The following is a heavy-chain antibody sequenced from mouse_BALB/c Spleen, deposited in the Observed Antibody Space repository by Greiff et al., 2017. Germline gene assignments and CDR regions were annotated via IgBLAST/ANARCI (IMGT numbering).Heavy chain of an antibody. V-gene: IGHV1S81*02. Sequence: QVQLQQPGAELVKPGASVKLSCKASGYTFTSYWMHWVKQRPGQGLEWIGEINPSNGRTNYNEKFKSKATLTVDKSSSTAYMQLSSLTSEDSAVYYCARDGSSPFDYWGRGTTLTVSS. D-gene: IGHD1-1*01. CDR1: GYTFTSYW. CDR3: ARDGSSPFDY. CDR2: INPSNGRT. J-gene: IGHJ2*01.